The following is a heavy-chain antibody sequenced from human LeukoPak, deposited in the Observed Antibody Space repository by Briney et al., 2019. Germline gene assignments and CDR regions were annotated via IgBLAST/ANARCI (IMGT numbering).Heavy chain of an antibody. CDR3: ARGKKDTAMVTSGWFDP. CDR2: IRYNGAST. Sequence: GGSLRLSCAASGFTFSNDDMNWVRQAPGKGLEWVSGIRYNGASTYYAGSVKGRFTISRDNSKNTLSLQMNSLRAEDTAVYYCARGKKDTAMVTSGWFDPWGQGTLVTVSS. J-gene: IGHJ5*02. V-gene: IGHV3-23*01. D-gene: IGHD5-18*01. CDR1: GFTFSNDD.